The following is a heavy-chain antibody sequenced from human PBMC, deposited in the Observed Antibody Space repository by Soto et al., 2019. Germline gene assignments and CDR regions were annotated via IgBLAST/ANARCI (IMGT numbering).Heavy chain of an antibody. CDR1: GYTFTSYG. V-gene: IGHV1-18*01. D-gene: IGHD2-15*01. CDR3: AREGWYLNIYYYYGMDV. Sequence: ASVKVCCKASGYTFTSYGISWVRQAPGQGLEWMGWISAYNGNTNYAQKLQGRVTMTTDTSTSTAYMELRSLRSDDTAVYYCAREGWYLNIYYYYGMDVWGQGTTVTVSS. J-gene: IGHJ6*02. CDR2: ISAYNGNT.